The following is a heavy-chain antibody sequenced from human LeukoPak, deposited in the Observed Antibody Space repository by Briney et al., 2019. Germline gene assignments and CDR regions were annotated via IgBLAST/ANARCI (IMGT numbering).Heavy chain of an antibody. V-gene: IGHV3-13*03. J-gene: IGHJ4*02. CDR1: GFTFSSYD. Sequence: PGGSLRLSCAACGFTFSSYDMHWVRQATGKGLEWVSAIGTAGDTYYPGSVKGQFTISRDNSKNTVYLQMDSLRAEDTAVYYCARDRADGYNYGDYFDNWGQGTLVTVSS. CDR2: IGTAGDT. D-gene: IGHD5-18*01. CDR3: ARDRADGYNYGDYFDN.